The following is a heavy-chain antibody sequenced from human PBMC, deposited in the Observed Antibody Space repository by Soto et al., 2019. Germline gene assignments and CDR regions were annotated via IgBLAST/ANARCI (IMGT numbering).Heavy chain of an antibody. D-gene: IGHD1-1*01. Sequence: XXTLSLTCTVSCGSITSYYWSWIRQPPGKGLEWIAYIXYSGRXTHYNHYLKSXXKISVDTXXNQFYLKLTSVTAADTAVYYCARTLSNRQLFDYWGQGTLVTVSS. CDR1: CGSITSYY. CDR3: ARTLSNRQLFDY. CDR2: IXYSGRXT. J-gene: IGHJ4*02. V-gene: IGHV4-59*01.